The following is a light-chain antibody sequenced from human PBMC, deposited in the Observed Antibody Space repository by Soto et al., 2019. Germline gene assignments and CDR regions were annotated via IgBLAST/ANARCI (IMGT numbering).Light chain of an antibody. J-gene: IGKJ5*01. CDR1: QSVTTN. Sequence: ETVMTQSPVTLSVSPGERATLSCRASQSVTTNLAWYQQKPGQAPRLLIYGASTRATGIPARFSGSGSGTEFTLTISSLQSEDFATYYCQQYENLPTFGQGTRLEIK. V-gene: IGKV3-15*01. CDR2: GAS. CDR3: QQYENLPT.